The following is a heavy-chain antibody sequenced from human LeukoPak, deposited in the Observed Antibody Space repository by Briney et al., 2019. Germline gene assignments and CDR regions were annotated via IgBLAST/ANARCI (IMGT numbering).Heavy chain of an antibody. CDR2: ICTRGST. CDR1: GGSISSYY. D-gene: IGHD2-2*01. CDR3: ARYCSSTSCYGMDV. V-gene: IGHV4-4*07. Sequence: SETLSLTCTVSGGSISSYYWSWGRQPAGKGLEWIGRICTRGSTNYNTSLKSRVTMSVDTSKNQFSLKLSSVTAADTVVSYCARYCSSTSCYGMDVWGQGTTVTVSS. J-gene: IGHJ6*02.